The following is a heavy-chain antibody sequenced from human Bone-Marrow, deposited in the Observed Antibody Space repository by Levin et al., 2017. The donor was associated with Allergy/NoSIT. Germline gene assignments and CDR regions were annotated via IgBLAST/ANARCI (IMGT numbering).Heavy chain of an antibody. J-gene: IGHJ4*02. V-gene: IGHV3-73*01. D-gene: IGHD2-2*01. CDR1: GFIFSGSP. Sequence: QPGGSLRLSCAASGFIFSGSPMHWVRQASGKGLEWLGRIRSKRDNYATTYAASVKGRFTISRDDSTNTAFLQMNSLKTEDTALYYCARLVETHSEYVLRDFWGQGTLVTVSS. CDR2: IRSKRDNYAT. CDR3: ARLVETHSEYVLRDF.